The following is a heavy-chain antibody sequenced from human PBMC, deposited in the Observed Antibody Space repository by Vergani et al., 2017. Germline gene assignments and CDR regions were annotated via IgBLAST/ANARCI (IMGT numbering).Heavy chain of an antibody. J-gene: IGHJ4*02. Sequence: VQLVESGGGVVQPGGSLRLSCAASGFTFSNYAMNWVRQAPGKGLEWVSDISASGGSTFYADSVKGRFTVSRDNSKNTLYLHMNSLRAEDTAIYYYAKDFWGAAVRGVFEYWGQGTLVTVSS. CDR1: GFTFSNYA. CDR2: ISASGGST. V-gene: IGHV3-23*04. CDR3: AKDFWGAAVRGVFEY. D-gene: IGHD3-10*01.